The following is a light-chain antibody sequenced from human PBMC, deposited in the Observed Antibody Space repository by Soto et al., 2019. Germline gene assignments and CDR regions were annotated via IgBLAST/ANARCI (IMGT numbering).Light chain of an antibody. CDR1: SSDVGGTNF. Sequence: QSALTQPAAVSGSPGQSITISCTGTSSDVGGTNFVSWYQQHPGKAPKLIIYEVSKRPAGLSNRFSASKSANTASLTIFGVQAEDEADYFCSSSASDNTLVFGGGTKLTVL. CDR2: EVS. J-gene: IGLJ3*02. CDR3: SSSASDNTLV. V-gene: IGLV2-14*03.